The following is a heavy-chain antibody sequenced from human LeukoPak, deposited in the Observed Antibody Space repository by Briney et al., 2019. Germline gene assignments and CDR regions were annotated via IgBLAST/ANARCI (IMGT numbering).Heavy chain of an antibody. CDR2: IYYSGST. Sequence: SETLCLTCTVSGASVSSVFYYWSWVRQPPGRGLEWIGYIYYSGSTNYNPSLKSRVTIFVDTSKNQFSLRLSSVTAADTAVYYCARNYYDSTGYLPGLFDYWGQGTLVTVSS. CDR1: GASVSSVFYY. V-gene: IGHV4-61*01. J-gene: IGHJ4*02. D-gene: IGHD3-22*01. CDR3: ARNYYDSTGYLPGLFDY.